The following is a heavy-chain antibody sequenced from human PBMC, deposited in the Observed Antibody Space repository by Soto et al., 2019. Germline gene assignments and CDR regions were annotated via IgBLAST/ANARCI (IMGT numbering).Heavy chain of an antibody. J-gene: IGHJ4*02. V-gene: IGHV5-51*01. CDR1: GYMFTSYW. CDR2: IHGGDSNT. CDR3: ARRITSSTGWDY. D-gene: IGHD6-19*01. Sequence: GESLKISCKGSGYMFTSYWIGWVRQMPGKGLEWMGIIHGGDSNTRYSPSFDGQVTISTDKSINTAYLQWSSLKASDTAMYYCARRITSSTGWDYWGQGTLVTVSS.